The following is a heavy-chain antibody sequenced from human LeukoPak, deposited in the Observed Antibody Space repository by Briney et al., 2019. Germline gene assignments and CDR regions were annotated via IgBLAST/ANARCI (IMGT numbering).Heavy chain of an antibody. J-gene: IGHJ4*02. CDR1: GFAFSHYW. D-gene: IGHD4-17*01. V-gene: IGHV3-7*01. CDR2: IRQDGSDN. Sequence: GGSLRLSCAASGFAFSHYWMSWVRQAPGKGLEWLANIRQDGSDNYYADSVKGRFTFSRDNARNSLYLQMNSLRAEDTAVYYCARDLGGDSFFDYWGQGTLVTVSS. CDR3: ARDLGGDSFFDY.